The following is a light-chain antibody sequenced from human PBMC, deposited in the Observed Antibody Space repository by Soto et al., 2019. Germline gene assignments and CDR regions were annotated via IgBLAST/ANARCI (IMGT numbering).Light chain of an antibody. Sequence: AIRMTQSPSSFSASTGDRVTITCRARQGISSYLAWYQQKPGKAPKLLIYAASTLQSGVPSRFSGSGSGTDFTLTISCLQSEDFATYYCQQYYSYSWTFGQGTKVDI. CDR1: QGISSY. V-gene: IGKV1-8*01. J-gene: IGKJ1*01. CDR2: AAS. CDR3: QQYYSYSWT.